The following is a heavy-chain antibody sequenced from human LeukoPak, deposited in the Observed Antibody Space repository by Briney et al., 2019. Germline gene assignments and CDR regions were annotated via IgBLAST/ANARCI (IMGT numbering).Heavy chain of an antibody. Sequence: PGGSLRLSCVASGLNFDDSAMHWVRQAPGKGLEWVSLISAAGGSTFSADSVKGRFSISRDNSKNSLYLQMNSLRSEDTAMYYCAKESGKFDYWGKGTLVAVSS. CDR2: ISAAGGST. V-gene: IGHV3-43*02. J-gene: IGHJ4*02. CDR1: GLNFDDSA. CDR3: AKESGKFDY.